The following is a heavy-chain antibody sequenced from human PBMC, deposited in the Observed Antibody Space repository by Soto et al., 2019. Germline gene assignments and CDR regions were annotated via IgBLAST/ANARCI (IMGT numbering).Heavy chain of an antibody. J-gene: IGHJ6*02. CDR1: GFTFDDYT. CDR2: ISWDGGST. D-gene: IGHD6-13*01. V-gene: IGHV3-43*01. CDR3: TKDMFVAVAGSYYYYGMDG. Sequence: GGSLRLYCAASGFTFDDYTMHWVRQDPGKGLEWVSLISWDGGSTYYADSVKSRFTITRDNSKNSLYLQMNSLRTEDNALYYCTKDMFVAVAGSYYYYGMDGWGQVTTVTVYS.